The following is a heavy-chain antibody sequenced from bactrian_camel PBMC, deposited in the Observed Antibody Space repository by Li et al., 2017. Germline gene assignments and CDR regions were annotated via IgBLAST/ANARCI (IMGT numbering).Heavy chain of an antibody. CDR1: GFTFSSYW. J-gene: IGHJ6*01. CDR2: ISSTGTST. D-gene: IGHD2*01. Sequence: HVQLVESGGDLVQPGGPVRLSCAASGFTFSSYWTYWVRQAPGKGLERVSSISSTGTSTYYADSVKGRFTISRDNAKNTVFLQMNSLKTEDTAVYYCVGDRDTVGVVFGYWGQGTQVTVS. V-gene: IGHV3S1*01. CDR3: VGDRDTVGVVFGY.